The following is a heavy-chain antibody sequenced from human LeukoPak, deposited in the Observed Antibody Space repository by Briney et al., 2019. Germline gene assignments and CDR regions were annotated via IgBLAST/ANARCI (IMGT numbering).Heavy chain of an antibody. CDR1: GFAFSVYA. CDR3: AKDGAITMIVVVNTFDY. D-gene: IGHD3-22*01. J-gene: IGHJ4*02. CDR2: ISGSGGST. V-gene: IGHV3-23*01. Sequence: GGSLRLSCAASGFAFSVYAMSWLRQPPGKGLEWVSAISGSGGSTYYADSVKGRFTISRDNSKNTLYLQMNSLRAEDTAVYYCAKDGAITMIVVVNTFDYSGQGTLVTVSS.